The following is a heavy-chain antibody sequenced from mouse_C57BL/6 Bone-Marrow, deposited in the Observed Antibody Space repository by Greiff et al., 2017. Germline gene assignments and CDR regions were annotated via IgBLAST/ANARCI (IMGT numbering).Heavy chain of an antibody. Sequence: EVQLVESGGGLVKPGGSLKLSCAASGFTFRSYAMSWVRQTPEKRLEWVATISDGGSYTYYPDNVKGRFTISRDNAKNNLYLQMSHLKSEDTAMYYCARDPLYYGNYDYWGQGTTLTVSS. CDR2: ISDGGSYT. V-gene: IGHV5-4*01. CDR1: GFTFRSYA. D-gene: IGHD2-1*01. J-gene: IGHJ2*01. CDR3: ARDPLYYGNYDY.